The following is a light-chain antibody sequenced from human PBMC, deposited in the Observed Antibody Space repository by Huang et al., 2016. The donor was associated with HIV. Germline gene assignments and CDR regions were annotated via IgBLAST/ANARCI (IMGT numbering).Light chain of an antibody. CDR3: QQYVSSPLA. J-gene: IGKJ4*01. V-gene: IGKV3-20*01. CDR1: QSVSSSH. Sequence: EIVLTQSPGTLSLSPGERATLSCRASQSVSSSHLAWYQQKPGQAPRLLIYGASNRATGTPDRFSGSGSGTDFTLTISRLEPEDFAVFYCQQYVSSPLAFGGGTKVEI. CDR2: GAS.